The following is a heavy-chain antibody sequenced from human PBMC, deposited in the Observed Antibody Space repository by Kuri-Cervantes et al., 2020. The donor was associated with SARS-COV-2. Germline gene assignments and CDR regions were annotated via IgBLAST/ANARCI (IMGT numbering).Heavy chain of an antibody. CDR3: ARDRGKIAARIYYYCGMDV. J-gene: IGHJ6*02. CDR2: ISYDGSNK. Sequence: GESLKISCAASGFTFSSYGMHWVRQAPGKGLEWVAVISYDGSNKYYADSVKGRFTISRDNSKNTLYLQMNSLRAEDTAVYYCARDRGKIAARIYYYCGMDVWGQGTTVTVSS. D-gene: IGHD6-6*01. CDR1: GFTFSSYG. V-gene: IGHV3-30*03.